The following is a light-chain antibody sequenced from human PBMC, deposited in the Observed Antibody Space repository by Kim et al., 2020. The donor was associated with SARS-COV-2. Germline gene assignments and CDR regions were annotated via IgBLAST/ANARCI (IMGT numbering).Light chain of an antibody. CDR2: QDT. V-gene: IGLV3-1*01. CDR1: KLGDKY. CDR3: QSWDSSTVVV. J-gene: IGLJ2*01. Sequence: SYEPTQPPSVSVSPGQTASITCSGDKLGDKYACWYQQKPGQSPVLVLYQDTKRPSGIPERFSGSNSGNTATLTISGTQAMDEADYYCQSWDSSTVVVFGGGTQLTVL.